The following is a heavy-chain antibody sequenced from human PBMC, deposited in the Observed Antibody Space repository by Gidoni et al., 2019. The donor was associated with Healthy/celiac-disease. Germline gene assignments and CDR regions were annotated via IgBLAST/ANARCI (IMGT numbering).Heavy chain of an antibody. J-gene: IGHJ4*02. CDR3: ARDSGSYPFDY. CDR1: GFTVSRNY. Sequence: EVQLVESGGGLIQPGGSLILSCSSSGFTVSRNYMSGVRQAPGKGLEWVSVSYSGGSTYYADSVKGRFTISRDNSKNTLYLQMNSLRAEDTAVYYCARDSGSYPFDYWGQGTLVTVSS. CDR2: SYSGGST. D-gene: IGHD1-26*01. V-gene: IGHV3-53*01.